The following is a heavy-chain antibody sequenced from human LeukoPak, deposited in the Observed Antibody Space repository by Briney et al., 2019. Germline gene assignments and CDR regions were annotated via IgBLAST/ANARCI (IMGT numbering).Heavy chain of an antibody. V-gene: IGHV1-8*01. J-gene: IGHJ5*02. Sequence: SVKVSCKASGYTFTSYDINWVRQATGQGLEWMGWMNPNSGNTGYAQKFQGRVTMTRNTAISTAYMELSSLRSEDTAVYYCARGLRAYYDSSPYWFDPWGQGTLVTVSS. CDR1: GYTFTSYD. CDR3: ARGLRAYYDSSPYWFDP. CDR2: MNPNSGNT. D-gene: IGHD3-22*01.